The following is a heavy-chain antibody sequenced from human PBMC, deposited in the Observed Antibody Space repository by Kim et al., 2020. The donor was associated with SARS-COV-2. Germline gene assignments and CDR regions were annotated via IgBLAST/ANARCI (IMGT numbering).Heavy chain of an antibody. J-gene: IGHJ6*02. Sequence: ASVKVSCKASGYTFTSYGISWVRQAPGQGLEWMGWISAYNGNTNYAQKLQGRVTMTTDTSTSTAYMELRSLRSDDTAVYYCARDIVGATGRGAYYYYYGMDVWGQGTTVTVSS. CDR3: ARDIVGATGRGAYYYYYGMDV. CDR1: GYTFTSYG. V-gene: IGHV1-18*04. D-gene: IGHD1-26*01. CDR2: ISAYNGNT.